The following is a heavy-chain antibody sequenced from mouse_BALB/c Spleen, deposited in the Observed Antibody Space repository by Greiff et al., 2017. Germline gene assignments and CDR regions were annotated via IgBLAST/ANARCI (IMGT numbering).Heavy chain of an antibody. J-gene: IGHJ2*01. CDR1: GFSLTSYG. Sequence: VMLVESGPGLVAPSQSLSITCTVSGFSLTSYGVHWVRQPPGKGLEWLGVIWAGGSTNYNSALMSRLSISKDNSKSQVFLKMNSLQTDDTAMYYCAREYGNYDFDYWGQGTTLTVSS. D-gene: IGHD2-10*02. V-gene: IGHV2-9*02. CDR2: IWAGGST. CDR3: AREYGNYDFDY.